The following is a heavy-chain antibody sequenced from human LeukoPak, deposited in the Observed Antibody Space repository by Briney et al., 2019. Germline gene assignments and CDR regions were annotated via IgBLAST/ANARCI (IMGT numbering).Heavy chain of an antibody. J-gene: IGHJ4*02. Sequence: SETLSLTCAVSGGSISSNSYYWGWIRQPPGKGLEWIGSIYYSGSTYYNPSLKSRVTISVDASKNQFSLKLSSVTAADTAVYYCARTRYYYNSRSYGAPYYFDYWGQGTLVTVSS. V-gene: IGHV4-39*01. D-gene: IGHD3-10*01. CDR3: ARTRYYYNSRSYGAPYYFDY. CDR2: IYYSGST. CDR1: GGSISSNSYY.